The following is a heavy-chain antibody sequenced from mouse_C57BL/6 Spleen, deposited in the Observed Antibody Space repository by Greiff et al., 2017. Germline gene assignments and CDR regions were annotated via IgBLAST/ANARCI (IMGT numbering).Heavy chain of an antibody. J-gene: IGHJ4*01. Sequence: VQLQQPGAELVKPGASVKLSCKASGYTFTSYWMHWVKQRPGRGLEWIGRIDPNSGGTKYNEKFKSKATLTVDKPSSTAYMQLSSLTSEDSAVYYCARSYYGSSYGLGYAMDYWGQGTSVTVSS. D-gene: IGHD1-1*01. CDR1: GYTFTSYW. V-gene: IGHV1-72*01. CDR2: IDPNSGGT. CDR3: ARSYYGSSYGLGYAMDY.